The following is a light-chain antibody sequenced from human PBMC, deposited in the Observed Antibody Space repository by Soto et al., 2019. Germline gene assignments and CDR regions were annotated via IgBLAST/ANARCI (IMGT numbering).Light chain of an antibody. J-gene: IGLJ3*02. V-gene: IGLV1-40*01. CDR2: GHN. CDR1: YSNIGAGYE. Sequence: QAVVTQPPSVSGAPGQRVTISCTGSYSNIGAGYEVHWYQQVPGTAPKLLVSGHNNRPSGVPDRFFGSKSGTSASLTIIGLAAEDEADYYCQSFDSSVSGSGVFGGGTKLTVL. CDR3: QSFDSSVSGSGV.